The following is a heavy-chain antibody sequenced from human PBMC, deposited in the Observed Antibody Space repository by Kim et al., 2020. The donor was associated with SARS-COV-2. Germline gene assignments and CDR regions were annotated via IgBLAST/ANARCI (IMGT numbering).Heavy chain of an antibody. CDR3: ARDRCSGGSCYQDY. CDR1: GYTFTSYG. D-gene: IGHD2-15*01. J-gene: IGHJ4*02. CDR2: ISAYNGNT. V-gene: IGHV1-18*04. Sequence: ASVKVSCKASGYTFTSYGISWVRQAHGQGLEWMGWISAYNGNTNYAQKLQGRVTMTTDTSTSTAYMELRSLRSDDTAVYYCARDRCSGGSCYQDYWGQGTLVTVSS.